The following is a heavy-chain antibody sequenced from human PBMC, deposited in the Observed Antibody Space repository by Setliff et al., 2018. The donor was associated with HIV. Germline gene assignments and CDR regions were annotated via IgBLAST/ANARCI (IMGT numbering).Heavy chain of an antibody. Sequence: PGGSLRLSCAASGFTFSNYGMNWVRQAPGKGLEWVSYISDSSSTIYYAGSVRGRFTISRDNARNSLYLQMNSLRAEDTAVYYCARDSGSTWYASSRSDYWGQGTLVTAPQ. CDR2: ISDSSSTI. CDR3: ARDSGSTWYASSRSDY. D-gene: IGHD6-13*01. CDR1: GFTFSNYG. J-gene: IGHJ4*02. V-gene: IGHV3-48*01.